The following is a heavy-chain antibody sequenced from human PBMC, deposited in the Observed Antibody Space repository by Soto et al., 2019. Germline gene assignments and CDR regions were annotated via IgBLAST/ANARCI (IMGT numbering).Heavy chain of an antibody. D-gene: IGHD6-25*01. CDR3: AAGSRVAAAATPPSH. CDR2: IYYSGSI. CDR1: GGSMRNVF. J-gene: IGHJ1*01. V-gene: IGHV4-59*01. Sequence: QVQLQESGPRPVKPSETLSLTCTVSGGSMRNVFWSWVRQAPGKGLDWIGYIYYSGSINYNPSLMSRVTISIKTSQNQFSLRLTSVTTADTAVYYCAAGSRVAAAATPPSHWGQGTLVTVSS.